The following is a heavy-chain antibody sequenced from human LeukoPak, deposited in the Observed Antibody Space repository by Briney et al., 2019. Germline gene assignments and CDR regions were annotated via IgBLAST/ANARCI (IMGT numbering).Heavy chain of an antibody. CDR1: GGSISSSSYY. V-gene: IGHV4-39*07. J-gene: IGHJ5*02. D-gene: IGHD3-9*01. CDR2: IYYSGST. Sequence: SETLSLTCTVSGGSISSSSYYWGWIRQPPGKGLEWIGSIYYSGSTYYDPSLKSRVTISVDTSKNQFSLKLSSVTAADTAVYYCARDMTDWWFGPWGQGTLVTVSS. CDR3: ARDMTDWWFGP.